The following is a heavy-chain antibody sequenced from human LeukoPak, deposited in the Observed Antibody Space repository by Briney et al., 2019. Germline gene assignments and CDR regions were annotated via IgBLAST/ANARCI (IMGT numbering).Heavy chain of an antibody. CDR2: INHSGST. CDR1: GGSFSGYY. J-gene: IGHJ4*02. CDR3: ARGSEQWESSLDS. Sequence: SETLSLTCAVYGGSFSGYYWSWIRQPPGKGLEWIGEINHSGSTNYNPSLKSRVTISVDTSKNQFSLKLSSVTAADTAVYYCARGSEQWESSLDSWGQGTLVTVSS. D-gene: IGHD1-26*01. V-gene: IGHV4-34*01.